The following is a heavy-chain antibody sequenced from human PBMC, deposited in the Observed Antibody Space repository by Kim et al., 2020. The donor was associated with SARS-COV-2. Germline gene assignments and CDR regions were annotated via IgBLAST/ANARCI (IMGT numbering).Heavy chain of an antibody. J-gene: IGHJ4*02. V-gene: IGHV3-7*01. CDR1: GFSFSSYW. CDR2: IKQDGGET. D-gene: IGHD4-4*01. CDR3: AREDNSNYFY. Sequence: GGSLRLSCAASGFSFSSYWMAWVRQAPGKGLEWVASIKQDGGETFYVDSVKGRFTISRDNAKNSLYLQMSSLRAEDTALYYCAREDNSNYFYWGQGTLVT.